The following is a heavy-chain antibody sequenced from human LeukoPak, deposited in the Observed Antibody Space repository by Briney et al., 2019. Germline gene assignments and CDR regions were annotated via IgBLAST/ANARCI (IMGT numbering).Heavy chain of an antibody. V-gene: IGHV3-7*01. Sequence: PGGSLRLSCAVSGFTISNYWMSWVRQAPGKGLERVATIKQDGSAEFYVDSVKGRFTIPRDSAKNSLYLQMNSLRDDDTAVYYCARDLFDYWGQGTLVTVSS. J-gene: IGHJ4*02. CDR1: GFTISNYW. CDR3: ARDLFDY. CDR2: IKQDGSAE.